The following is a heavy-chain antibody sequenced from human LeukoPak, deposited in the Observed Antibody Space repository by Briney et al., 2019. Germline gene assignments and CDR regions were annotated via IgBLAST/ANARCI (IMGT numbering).Heavy chain of an antibody. J-gene: IGHJ5*02. D-gene: IGHD2-15*01. CDR1: GFTFSDNY. Sequence: GGSLRLSCAASGFTFSDNYMTWVRQAPGKGLEWLSYISGNGGVIQYADSVKGRFTISRDNAKNLLYLQMNSLRAEDTAVYYCARWGGPRDWFDPWGQGTLVTVSS. CDR2: ISGNGGVI. V-gene: IGHV3-11*04. CDR3: ARWGGPRDWFDP.